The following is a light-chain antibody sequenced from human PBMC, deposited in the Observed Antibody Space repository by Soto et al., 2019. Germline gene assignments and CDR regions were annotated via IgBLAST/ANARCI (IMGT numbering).Light chain of an antibody. V-gene: IGKV1-39*01. J-gene: IGKJ5*01. CDR2: LAS. Sequence: DIRMTQSPSSLSASVGDRVTITCRASRIIDTYVDWYQQKPGKAPDLLIYLASPLQVGVPSRFSGSGSGTDFTLTISGLQPEDFATYYCKHSYNTPITFGQGTRLDIK. CDR3: KHSYNTPIT. CDR1: RIIDTY.